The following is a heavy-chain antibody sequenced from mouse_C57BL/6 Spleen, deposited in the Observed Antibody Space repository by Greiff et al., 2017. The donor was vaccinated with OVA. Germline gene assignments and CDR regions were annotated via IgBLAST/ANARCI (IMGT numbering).Heavy chain of an antibody. D-gene: IGHD2-4*01. J-gene: IGHJ1*03. CDR1: GYTFTSYW. CDR2: IDPSDSET. V-gene: IGHV1-52*01. CDR3: ARRYYDYGYWYFDV. Sequence: VQLQQPGAELVRPGSSVKLSCKASGYTFTSYWMHWVQQRPIQGLEWIGNIDPSDSETHYNQKFKDKATLTVDKSSSTAYMQLSSLTSEDSAVYYCARRYYDYGYWYFDVWGTGTTVTVSS.